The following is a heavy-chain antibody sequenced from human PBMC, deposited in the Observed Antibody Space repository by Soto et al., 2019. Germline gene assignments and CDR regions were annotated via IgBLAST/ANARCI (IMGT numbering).Heavy chain of an antibody. V-gene: IGHV4-34*01. CDR3: ARGWLLKYYYFCSGYYTVWFDP. J-gene: IGHJ5*02. Sequence: SETLSLTCAVYGGSFSGYYWSWIRQPPGKGLEWIGEINHSGSTNYNPSLKSRVTISVDTSKNQFSLRLSSVTAADTAVYYCARGWLLKYYYFCSGYYTVWFDPWGQGTRVTVSS. CDR1: GGSFSGYY. CDR2: INHSGST. D-gene: IGHD3-3*01.